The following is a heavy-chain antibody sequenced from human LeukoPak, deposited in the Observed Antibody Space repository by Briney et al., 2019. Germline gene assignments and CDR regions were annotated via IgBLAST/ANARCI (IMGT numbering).Heavy chain of an antibody. Sequence: GLSLNISCTGYRYNFTRYSIGWARQATGKGMDWMGIIYPGDSDTRYSPSFQGQVTISADKSISTAYLQWSSLKASDTAMYYCAFGSGSYYLAFDYWGQGTLVTVSS. CDR2: IYPGDSDT. J-gene: IGHJ4*02. V-gene: IGHV5-51*01. CDR1: RYNFTRYS. CDR3: AFGSGSYYLAFDY. D-gene: IGHD3-10*01.